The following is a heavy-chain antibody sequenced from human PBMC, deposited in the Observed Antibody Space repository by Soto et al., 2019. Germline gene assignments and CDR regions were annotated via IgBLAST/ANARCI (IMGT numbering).Heavy chain of an antibody. CDR1: GYTFTGYY. Sequence: PVKVSCKSSGYTFTGYYIHCVRPAPGQGLEWMGWINPNSGGTNYAQKFQGWVTMTRDTSISTAYMELSRLRSDDTAVYYCARDLYQLPDYYYYYGMDVWGQGTTVTVS. J-gene: IGHJ6*02. CDR2: INPNSGGT. CDR3: ARDLYQLPDYYYYYGMDV. D-gene: IGHD2-2*01. V-gene: IGHV1-2*04.